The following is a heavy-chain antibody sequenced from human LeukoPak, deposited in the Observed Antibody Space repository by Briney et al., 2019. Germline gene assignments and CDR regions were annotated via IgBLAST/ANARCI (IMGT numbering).Heavy chain of an antibody. CDR1: GFTFTNVL. V-gene: IGHV3-15*01. Sequence: GGSLRLSCAASGFTFTNVLMSWVRQAPGKGLEWVGHIKSKTSGGAIDYGAPVKGRFTISRDDSKDTLYLQMNSLQTEDTAVYYCATVGDSYDRLDYWGQGTLVTVSS. J-gene: IGHJ4*02. D-gene: IGHD3-22*01. CDR2: IKSKTSGGAI. CDR3: ATVGDSYDRLDY.